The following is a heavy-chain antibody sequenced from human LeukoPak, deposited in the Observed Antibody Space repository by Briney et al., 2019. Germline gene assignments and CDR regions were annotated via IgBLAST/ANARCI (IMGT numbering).Heavy chain of an antibody. D-gene: IGHD1-1*01. J-gene: IGHJ4*02. V-gene: IGHV3-23*01. CDR2: MRGGGET. CDR1: GFSFSNYA. Sequence: VGALRLSCAASGFSFSNYAMSWVRQAPARGPEWVSSMRGGGETFYADSVKGRFTLSRDDSRNTVYLQLNNLRVEDTAIYYCAKANWVSNADAVWWGQGTQVTVSS. CDR3: AKANWVSNADAVW.